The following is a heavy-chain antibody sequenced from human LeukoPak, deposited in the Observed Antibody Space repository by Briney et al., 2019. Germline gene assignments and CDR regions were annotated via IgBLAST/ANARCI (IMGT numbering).Heavy chain of an antibody. V-gene: IGHV3-48*01. Sequence: RTSSSSIYYADSVKGRFTISRDKAKNSLYLQMNSLRAEDTAVYYCARDLGSSNWYPFDYWGQGTLVTVSS. CDR2: RTSSSSI. CDR3: ARDLGSSNWYPFDY. J-gene: IGHJ4*02. D-gene: IGHD6-13*01.